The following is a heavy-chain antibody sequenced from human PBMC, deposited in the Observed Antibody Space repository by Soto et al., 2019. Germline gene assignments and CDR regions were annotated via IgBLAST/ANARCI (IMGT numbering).Heavy chain of an antibody. CDR2: IDPSDSYT. J-gene: IGHJ6*02. CDR1: GYSFTIYC. V-gene: IGHV5-10-1*01. CDR3: ARSLYCSSTSCYSHGMDV. D-gene: IGHD2-2*02. Sequence: GESLKISCKGSGYSFTIYCISWVRRTPGKGLEWMGRIDPSDSYTNYSPSFQGHVTISADKSISTAYLQWSSLKASDTAMYYCARSLYCSSTSCYSHGMDVWGQGTTVTVSS.